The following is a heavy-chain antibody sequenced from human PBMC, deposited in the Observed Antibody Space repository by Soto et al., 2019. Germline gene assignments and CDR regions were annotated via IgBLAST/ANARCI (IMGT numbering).Heavy chain of an antibody. CDR1: GGSISRYY. J-gene: IGHJ4*02. V-gene: IGHV4-59*01. D-gene: IGHD4-17*01. CDR2: IYYSGST. Sequence: SETLSLTCTVSGGSISRYYWSWVRQPPGKGLEWIGYIYYSGSTNYNPSLKSRVTISVDTSKNQFSLKLSSVTAADTAVYYCARDAGLATVVTPGYFDYWGQGTLVTVSS. CDR3: ARDAGLATVVTPGYFDY.